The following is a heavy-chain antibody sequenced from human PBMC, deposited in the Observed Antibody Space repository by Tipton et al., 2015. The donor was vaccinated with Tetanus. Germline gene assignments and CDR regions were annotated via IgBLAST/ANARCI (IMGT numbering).Heavy chain of an antibody. Sequence: LRLSCTVSGGSISSSNYYWGWIRQPPGKGLEWIGYIYYSGSTNYNPSLKSRVTISVDTSKNQFSLKLSSVTAADTAVYYCARGGTAAAGGGLDYWGQGTLVTVSS. D-gene: IGHD6-13*01. CDR2: IYYSGST. CDR1: GGSISSSNYY. CDR3: ARGGTAAAGGGLDY. V-gene: IGHV4-61*05. J-gene: IGHJ4*02.